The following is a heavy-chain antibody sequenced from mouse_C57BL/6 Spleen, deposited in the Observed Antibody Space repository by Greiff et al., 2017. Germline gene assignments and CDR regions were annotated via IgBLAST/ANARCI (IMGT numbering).Heavy chain of an antibody. Sequence: DVMLVESGGGLVQPKGSFKLSCAASGFSFNTYAMNWVRQAPGKGLEWVARIRSKSNNYETYSADSVKDRFTISRDDSESMLYLQMNNLKTEDTAMYYFGRHGLGSYWYFDVWGTGTTVTVSS. V-gene: IGHV10-1*01. CDR3: GRHGLGSYWYFDV. CDR2: IRSKSNNYET. J-gene: IGHJ1*03. CDR1: GFSFNTYA.